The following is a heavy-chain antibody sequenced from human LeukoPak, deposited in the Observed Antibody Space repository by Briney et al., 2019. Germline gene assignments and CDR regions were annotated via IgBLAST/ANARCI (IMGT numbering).Heavy chain of an antibody. J-gene: IGHJ4*02. CDR3: ARDRIAAAGSSATDY. Sequence: ASVKVSCKASGYTFTSYAMHWVRQAPGQRLEWMRWINAGNGNTKYSQKFQGRVTITRDTSASTAYMELSSLRSEDTAVYYCARDRIAAAGSSATDYWGQGTLVTVSS. CDR1: GYTFTSYA. D-gene: IGHD6-13*01. V-gene: IGHV1-3*01. CDR2: INAGNGNT.